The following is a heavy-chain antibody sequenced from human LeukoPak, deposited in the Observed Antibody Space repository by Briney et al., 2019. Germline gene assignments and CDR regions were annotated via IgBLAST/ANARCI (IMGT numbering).Heavy chain of an antibody. CDR2: INSSGGST. D-gene: IGHD2-15*01. Sequence: GGSLRLSCAASGVTFSSYAMSWVRQAPGKGLEWVSAINSSGGSTYYADSVKGRFTISRDNSKNTLYLQMNSLRAEDTAVYYCAKARVVAASNGFQHWGQGTLVTVSS. J-gene: IGHJ1*01. CDR3: AKARVVAASNGFQH. V-gene: IGHV3-23*01. CDR1: GVTFSSYA.